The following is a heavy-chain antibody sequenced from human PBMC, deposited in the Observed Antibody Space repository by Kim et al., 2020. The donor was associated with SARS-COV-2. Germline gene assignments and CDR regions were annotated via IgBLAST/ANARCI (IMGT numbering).Heavy chain of an antibody. Sequence: GGSLRLSCAASGFTFDDYAMHWVRQAPGKGLEWVSGISWNSGSIGYADSVKGRFTISRDNAKNSLYLQMNSLRAEDTALYYCAKVSVPTEQQLAYFDYWGQGTLVTVSS. CDR2: ISWNSGSI. CDR3: AKVSVPTEQQLAYFDY. V-gene: IGHV3-9*01. D-gene: IGHD6-13*01. CDR1: GFTFDDYA. J-gene: IGHJ4*02.